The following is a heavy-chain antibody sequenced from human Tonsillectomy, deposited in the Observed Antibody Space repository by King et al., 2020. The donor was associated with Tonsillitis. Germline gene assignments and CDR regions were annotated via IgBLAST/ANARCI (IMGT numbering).Heavy chain of an antibody. J-gene: IGHJ5*02. CDR1: GDSITSGSYY. V-gene: IGHV4-61*02. CDR3: AGGGDILTGGSLFDP. D-gene: IGHD3-9*01. Sequence: QLQESGPGLVKPSQTLSLTCTVSGDSITSGSYYWSWIRQPAGKGLEWIGRIYTSGSIDYNPALEGRVSMSVDTSKNQFSLKLNSVTAADTAVYHCAGGGDILTGGSLFDPWGQGTLVTVSS. CDR2: IYTSGSI.